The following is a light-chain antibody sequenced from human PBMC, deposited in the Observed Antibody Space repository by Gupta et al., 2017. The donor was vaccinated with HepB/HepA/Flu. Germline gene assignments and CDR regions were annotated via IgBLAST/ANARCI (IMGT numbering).Light chain of an antibody. CDR1: KLGDKY. Sequence: SYQLTQPPSVSVSPGQTASITCSGDKLGDKYACWYQQKPGQSPVLVIYQDSKRPAGIPERFSGYNSGNTATLTISGTQAMDEADYYGQAWDSSTAIFGGGTKLTVL. CDR3: QAWDSSTAI. J-gene: IGLJ2*01. CDR2: QDS. V-gene: IGLV3-1*01.